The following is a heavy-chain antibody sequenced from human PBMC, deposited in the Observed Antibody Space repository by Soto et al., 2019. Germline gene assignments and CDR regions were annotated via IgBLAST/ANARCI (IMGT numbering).Heavy chain of an antibody. V-gene: IGHV3-21*01. CDR2: ISSSSSYI. J-gene: IGHJ6*01. Sequence: GGSLRLSCASSVFTFSSYSMNCVRQAPGKWLEWVSSISSSSSYIYYADSVKGRFTISRDNAKNSLSLQMNSLRAEDTAVYYCARDGSLAGIEVWGQGTMVTVS. CDR1: VFTFSSYS. D-gene: IGHD1-26*01. CDR3: ARDGSLAGIEV.